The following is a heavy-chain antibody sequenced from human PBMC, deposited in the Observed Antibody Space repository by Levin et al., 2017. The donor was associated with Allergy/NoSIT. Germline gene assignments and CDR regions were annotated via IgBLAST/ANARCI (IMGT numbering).Heavy chain of an antibody. J-gene: IGHJ4*02. CDR2: ISYDGRNK. V-gene: IGHV3-30*03. CDR3: VRVSWSIQLGMWSYFDY. D-gene: IGHD7-27*01. CDR1: GFMFSSYG. Sequence: PGGSLRLSCAVSGFMFSSYGMHWVRQAPGKGLEWVAVISYDGRNKYYADSVKGRFTLSSDNSKNTLYLQMNSLRAEDTAVYYCVRVSWSIQLGMWSYFDYWGQGTLVTVSS.